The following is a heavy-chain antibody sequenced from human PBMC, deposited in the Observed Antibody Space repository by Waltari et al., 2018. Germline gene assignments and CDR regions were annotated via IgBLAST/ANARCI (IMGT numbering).Heavy chain of an antibody. J-gene: IGHJ4*02. D-gene: IGHD5-18*01. CDR2: IYYSGST. V-gene: IGHV4-39*07. Sequence: QLQLQESGPGLVKPSETLSLTCTVSGGSISSSSYYWGWIRQPPGKGLEWIGSIYYSGSTYSNPSLKSRVTISVDTSKNQFSLKLSSVTAADTAVYYCARDGGGQLWLRPAQAFDYWGQGTLVTVSS. CDR3: ARDGGGQLWLRPAQAFDY. CDR1: GGSISSSSYY.